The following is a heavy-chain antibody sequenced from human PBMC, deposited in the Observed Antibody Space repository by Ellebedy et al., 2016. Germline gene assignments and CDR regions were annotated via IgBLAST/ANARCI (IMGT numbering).Heavy chain of an antibody. CDR3: AKDMGEYSSGCDY. CDR1: GFTFDDYA. Sequence: SLKISXAASGFTFDDYAMHWVRQAPGKGLEWVSGISWNSGSIGYADSVKGRFTISRDNAKNSLYLQMNSLRAEDTALYYCAKDMGEYSSGCDYWGQGTLVTVSS. D-gene: IGHD6-19*01. J-gene: IGHJ4*02. V-gene: IGHV3-9*01. CDR2: ISWNSGSI.